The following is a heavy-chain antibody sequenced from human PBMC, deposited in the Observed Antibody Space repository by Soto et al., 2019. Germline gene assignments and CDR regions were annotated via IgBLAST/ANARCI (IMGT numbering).Heavy chain of an antibody. CDR2: IDSDGSST. CDR1: GFTFGSYW. Sequence: VQLVESGGGLVQPGGSLRVSCAASGFTFGSYWMNWVRQAPGKGLVWVSRIDSDGSSTTYADSVKGRFTTSRDNAKNMLYLQMSSLRVEDTAVYYCARGRPYGMDVWGQGTTVTVSS. V-gene: IGHV3-74*01. CDR3: ARGRPYGMDV. J-gene: IGHJ6*02.